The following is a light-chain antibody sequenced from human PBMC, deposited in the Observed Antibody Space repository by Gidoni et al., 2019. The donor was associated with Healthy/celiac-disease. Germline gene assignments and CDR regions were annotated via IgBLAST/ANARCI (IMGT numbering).Light chain of an antibody. CDR1: SSDVGGYNY. Sequence: QSALTQPCSVSGSPGQSVPLSCTGTSSDVGGYNYVSWYQQHPGKAPKLMIYDVSKPPAGVPDRFPGSKSGNTAFLTISVLQAEDDADYYCCSYAGSYTPVVFGGGTKLTVL. CDR2: DVS. J-gene: IGLJ2*01. CDR3: CSYAGSYTPVV. V-gene: IGLV2-11*01.